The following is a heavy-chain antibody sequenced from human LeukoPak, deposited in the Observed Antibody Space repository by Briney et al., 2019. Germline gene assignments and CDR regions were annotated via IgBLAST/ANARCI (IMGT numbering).Heavy chain of an antibody. CDR2: ISSSGGSP. V-gene: IGHV3-23*01. CDR1: GFAFSSYA. CDR3: AKDQALSLSSSRALDY. D-gene: IGHD2-2*01. J-gene: IGHJ4*02. Sequence: GGSLRLSCAASGFAFSSYAMSWVRQAPGKGLEWVSAISSSGGSPYYADSVNGRFTISRDNSKNTLYLQMNSLRAEDTALYYCAKDQALSLSSSRALDYWGQGTLVTVSS.